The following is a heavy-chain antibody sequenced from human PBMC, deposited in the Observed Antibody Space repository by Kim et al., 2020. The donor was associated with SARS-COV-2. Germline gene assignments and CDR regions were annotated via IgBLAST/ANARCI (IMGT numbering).Heavy chain of an antibody. Sequence: GGSLRLSCAASGFTFTSYSMNWVRQAPGKGLEWVSYISTSSTTIYYADSVKGRFTISRDNGKNSLSLQMNSLRDEDTAVYYCVRGEIGTLAYWGQGTLVTVSS. V-gene: IGHV3-48*02. CDR1: GFTFTSYS. CDR3: VRGEIGTLAY. D-gene: IGHD1-26*01. J-gene: IGHJ4*02. CDR2: ISTSSTTI.